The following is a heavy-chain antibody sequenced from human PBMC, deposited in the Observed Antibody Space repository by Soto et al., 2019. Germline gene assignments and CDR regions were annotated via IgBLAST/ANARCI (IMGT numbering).Heavy chain of an antibody. Sequence: GGSLRLSCAASGFTFGTYWMSWVRQAPGKGLEWVANIKQDGSEKNYVDSVKGRFTISRDNAKNSLHLQMNSLRAEDTAVYYCARETLRAFLHWGQGTLVTVSS. V-gene: IGHV3-7*01. CDR1: GFTFGTYW. CDR2: IKQDGSEK. CDR3: ARETLRAFLH. J-gene: IGHJ4*02.